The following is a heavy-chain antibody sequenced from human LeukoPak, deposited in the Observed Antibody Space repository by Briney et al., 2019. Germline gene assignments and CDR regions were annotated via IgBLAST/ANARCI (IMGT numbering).Heavy chain of an antibody. CDR2: ISSSSSHI. V-gene: IGHV3-21*04. J-gene: IGHJ4*02. Sequence: PGGSLRLSCAASGFTFSSYSMNWVRQAPGKGLEWVSSISSSSSHIYYADSVKGRFTISRDNAENSLYLQMNSLRAEDTAVYYCARAYYFDYWGQGTLVTVSS. CDR1: GFTFSSYS. CDR3: ARAYYFDY.